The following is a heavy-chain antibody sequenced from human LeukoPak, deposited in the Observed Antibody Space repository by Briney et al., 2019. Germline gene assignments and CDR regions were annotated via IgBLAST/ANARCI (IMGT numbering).Heavy chain of an antibody. CDR2: IYPNGNT. J-gene: IGHJ4*02. CDR1: GFTLSSNY. Sequence: PGGSLTLSCAASGFTLSSNYMNWVRQAPGKGLEWVSMIYPNGNTFYTDSVTGRFTISRDNSKNTLDLQMNSLRAEDTDVYYCARRPPTNWGLDYWGQGTLVTVSS. CDR3: ARRPPTNWGLDY. D-gene: IGHD7-27*01. V-gene: IGHV3-66*04.